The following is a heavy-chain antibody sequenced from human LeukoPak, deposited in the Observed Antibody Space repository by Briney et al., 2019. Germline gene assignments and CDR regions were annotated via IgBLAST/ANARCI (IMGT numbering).Heavy chain of an antibody. CDR3: ARDLYSSSPPLDY. J-gene: IGHJ4*02. CDR2: ISSSSSYI. D-gene: IGHD6-6*01. CDR1: GFTFSSYS. Sequence: GGSLRLSCAASGFTFSSYSMNWVRQAPGKGLEWVSSISSSSSYIYYADSGKGRFTISRDNAKNSLYLQMNSLRAEDTAVYYCARDLYSSSPPLDYWGQGTLVTVSS. V-gene: IGHV3-21*01.